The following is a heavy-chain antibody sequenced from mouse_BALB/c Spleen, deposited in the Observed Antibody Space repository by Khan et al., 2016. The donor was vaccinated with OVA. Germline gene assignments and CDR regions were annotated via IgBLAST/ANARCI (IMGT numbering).Heavy chain of an antibody. Sequence: QVQLQQSGPELKKPGETVKISCKASGYTFKNHGMNWVKQAPGKGLKWMGWINTYTGEPTYVEDFKGRFAFSLETSASTAYLQINNLKNEDTATYFCARPPFFSYVMVYWGQETSVTVSS. V-gene: IGHV9-3-1*01. J-gene: IGHJ4*01. CDR2: INTYTGEP. CDR1: GYTFKNHG. CDR3: ARPPFFSYVMVY.